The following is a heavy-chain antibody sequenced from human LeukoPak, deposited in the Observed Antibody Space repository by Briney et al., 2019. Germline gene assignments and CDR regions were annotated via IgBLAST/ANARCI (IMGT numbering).Heavy chain of an antibody. J-gene: IGHJ4*02. CDR2: IYHSGST. CDR3: ARALGSRISRYFDY. CDR1: GGSISSSNW. V-gene: IGHV4-4*02. Sequence: SETLSLTCAVSGGSISSSNWWSWVRQPPGKGLEWIGEIYHSGSTNYNPSLKSRVTISVDKSKNQFSLKLSSVTAADTAVYYCARALGSRISRYFDYWGKGTLVTVSS. D-gene: IGHD1-26*01.